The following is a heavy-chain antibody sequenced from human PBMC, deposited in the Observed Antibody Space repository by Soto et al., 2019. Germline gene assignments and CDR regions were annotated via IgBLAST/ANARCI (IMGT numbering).Heavy chain of an antibody. J-gene: IGHJ6*02. D-gene: IGHD3-10*01. CDR3: AKDRGSGSYAANYYYYGMDV. V-gene: IGHV3-9*01. Sequence: EEQLVESGGGLVQPGRSLRLSCAASGFSFDDYAIHWVRQAPGKGLEWVSGINWNSGSIGYADSVKGRFTISRDNAKTSLYLQMNRLRVEDTALYYCAKDRGSGSYAANYYYYGMDVWGQGTTVTVSS. CDR1: GFSFDDYA. CDR2: INWNSGSI.